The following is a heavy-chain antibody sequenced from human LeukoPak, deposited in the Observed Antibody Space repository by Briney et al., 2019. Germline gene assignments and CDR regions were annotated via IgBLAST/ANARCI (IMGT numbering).Heavy chain of an antibody. J-gene: IGHJ4*02. Sequence: GGSLRLSCAASGFTFSSYSMNWVRQAPGKGLEWVSSISSSSSYIYYADSVKGRFTISRDNAKNSLYLQMNSLRAEDTAVYYCARFRGFGYSSSSGYWGQGTLVTVSS. CDR1: GFTFSSYS. V-gene: IGHV3-21*01. CDR2: ISSSSSYI. CDR3: ARFRGFGYSSSSGY. D-gene: IGHD6-6*01.